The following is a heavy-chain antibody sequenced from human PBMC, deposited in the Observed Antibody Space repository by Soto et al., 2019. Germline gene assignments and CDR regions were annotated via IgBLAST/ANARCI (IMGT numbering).Heavy chain of an antibody. CDR2: IRNRANSYGT. D-gene: IGHD2-2*01. V-gene: IGHV3-72*01. Sequence: GGSLRLSCAASGFTFSDHYMDWVRQAPGKGLEWAARIRNRANSYGTDYAAAVKGRFTISRDDSRNSLYLQMSSLITEVTAVYYCVRVRWGASTRVFDYCGQGTLVTVSS. J-gene: IGHJ4*02. CDR1: GFTFSDHY. CDR3: VRVRWGASTRVFDY.